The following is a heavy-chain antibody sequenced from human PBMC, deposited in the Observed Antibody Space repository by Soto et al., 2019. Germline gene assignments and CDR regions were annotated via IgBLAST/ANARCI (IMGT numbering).Heavy chain of an antibody. D-gene: IGHD4-17*01. J-gene: IGHJ4*02. CDR2: IYYSGSA. CDR3: ASTVTTSTFDH. CDR1: GGSISTYY. Sequence: QVQLQESGPGLVKPSETLSLTCTVSGGSISTYYWSWIRQPPGKGLEWIGYIYYSGSANYNPSLRSRVTISVDTSKNQFSLKLSSVTAADTAVYYCASTVTTSTFDHWGQGTLVTVSS. V-gene: IGHV4-59*08.